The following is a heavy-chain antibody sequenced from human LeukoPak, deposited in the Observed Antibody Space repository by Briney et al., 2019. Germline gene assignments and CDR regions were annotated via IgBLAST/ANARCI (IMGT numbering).Heavy chain of an antibody. CDR1: GGSFRGYY. D-gene: IGHD6-19*01. V-gene: IGHV4-34*01. J-gene: IGHJ4*02. Sequence: SETLSLTCAVYGGSFRGYYWSWIRQPPGKGLDWIGEINHSGSTNYNPSLKSRVTISVDTSKNQFSLKLSSVTAADTAVYYCARGGPPLYSSGWYGSDFDYWGQGTLVTVSS. CDR3: ARGGPPLYSSGWYGSDFDY. CDR2: INHSGST.